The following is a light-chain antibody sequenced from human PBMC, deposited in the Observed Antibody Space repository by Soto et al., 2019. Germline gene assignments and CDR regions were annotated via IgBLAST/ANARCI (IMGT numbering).Light chain of an antibody. CDR3: QQHNSYL. Sequence: DIQLTQSPSFLSASVGDRVTITCRASQGISSSLAWYQQKPGRAPKLLIYAASTLQSGVPSRFSGSGSGTEFALTIRSLQPEDFATYYCQQHNSYLFGPGTKVDI. CDR1: QGISSS. CDR2: AAS. J-gene: IGKJ3*01. V-gene: IGKV1-9*01.